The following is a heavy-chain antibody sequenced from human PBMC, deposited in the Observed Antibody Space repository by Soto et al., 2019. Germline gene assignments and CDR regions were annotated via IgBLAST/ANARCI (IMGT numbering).Heavy chain of an antibody. Sequence: EVQLVESGGGLVKPGGSLRLSCAASGFTFSSYTMNWVRQAPGKGLEWVSSISSSSNYIYYADSVKGRFTISRDSAKNSLYLQMNSLRAEDTAVYYCARDDYSRSSSWFDPWGQGTLVTVSS. V-gene: IGHV3-21*01. J-gene: IGHJ5*02. CDR1: GFTFSSYT. D-gene: IGHD3-16*01. CDR3: ARDDYSRSSSWFDP. CDR2: ISSSSNYI.